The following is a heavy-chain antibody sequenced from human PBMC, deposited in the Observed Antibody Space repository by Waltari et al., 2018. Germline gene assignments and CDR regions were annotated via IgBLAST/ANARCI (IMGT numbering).Heavy chain of an antibody. D-gene: IGHD3-9*01. J-gene: IGHJ4*02. CDR2: INPNSGGT. CDR3: ARVPDPYFDWLLNAIAFDY. CDR1: GYTFTGYY. Sequence: QVQLVQSGAEVKKPGASVKVSCKASGYTFTGYYMHWVRQAPGQGLEWMGWINPNSGGTNYAQKFQGRVTMTRDTSISTAYMGLSRLRSDDTAVYYCARVPDPYFDWLLNAIAFDYWGQGTLVTVSS. V-gene: IGHV1-2*02.